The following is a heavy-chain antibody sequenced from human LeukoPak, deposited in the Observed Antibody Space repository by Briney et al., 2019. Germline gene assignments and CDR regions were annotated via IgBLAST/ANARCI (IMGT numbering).Heavy chain of an antibody. V-gene: IGHV4-61*02. D-gene: IGHD5-18*01. CDR1: GGSISSGSYY. Sequence: SETLSLTCTVSGGSISSGSYYWSWIRQPAGKGPEWIGRIYTSGSTNYNPSLKSRVTISVDTSKNQFSPKLSSVTDADTAVYYCARHQQQAGNGDTAMESWGQGTLVTVSS. CDR2: IYTSGST. J-gene: IGHJ5*02. CDR3: ARHQQQAGNGDTAMES.